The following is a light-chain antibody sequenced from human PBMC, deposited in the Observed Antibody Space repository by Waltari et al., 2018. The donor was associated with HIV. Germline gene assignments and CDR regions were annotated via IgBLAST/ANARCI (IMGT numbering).Light chain of an antibody. CDR3: QQYGSSPFT. V-gene: IGKV3-20*01. J-gene: IGKJ3*01. CDR1: QSVSSVY. Sequence: EIVLTQSPGTLSLSPGERPTLSCRASQSVSSVYLAWYQQKPGQAPRLLISGASRSATRIPDRFSGSGSGTDFTLTISRLEPEDFAVYYCQQYGSSPFTFGPVTKVHIK. CDR2: GAS.